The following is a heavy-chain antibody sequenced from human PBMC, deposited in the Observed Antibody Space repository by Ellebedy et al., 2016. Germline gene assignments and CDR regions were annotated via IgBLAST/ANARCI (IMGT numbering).Heavy chain of an antibody. J-gene: IGHJ3*02. CDR3: ANPGYDPDAFDI. V-gene: IGHV1-8*01. CDR1: GYTFTSYD. Sequence: ASVKVSCXASGYTFTSYDVHWVRQASGQGLEWVGSMNPNSGNTAYAQKFQGRVTMTRNISMSTAYMELSSLRSDDTAVYYCANPGYDPDAFDIWGHGTMVTVSS. D-gene: IGHD5-12*01. CDR2: MNPNSGNT.